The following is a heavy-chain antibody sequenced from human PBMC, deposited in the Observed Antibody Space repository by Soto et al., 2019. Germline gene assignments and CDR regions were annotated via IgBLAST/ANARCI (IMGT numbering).Heavy chain of an antibody. V-gene: IGHV3-30-3*01. CDR1: GFTFSSYA. D-gene: IGHD6-19*01. CDR2: ISYDGSNK. Sequence: QVQLVESGGGVVQPGRSLRLSCAASGFTFSSYAMHWVRQAPGKGLEWVAVISYDGSNKYYADSVKGRFTIARDNSKNTLYLQMDSLRAEDTAVYYCARDSFTYSGGWYGLGGDYWGQGTLVTVSS. CDR3: ARDSFTYSGGWYGLGGDY. J-gene: IGHJ4*02.